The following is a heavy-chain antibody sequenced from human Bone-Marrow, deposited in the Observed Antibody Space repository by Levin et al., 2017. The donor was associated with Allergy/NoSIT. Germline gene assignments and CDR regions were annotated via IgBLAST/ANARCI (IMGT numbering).Heavy chain of an antibody. CDR1: GYTFTSYA. CDR3: ARQEPAYSSRRDRVSDY. Sequence: GASVKVSCKASGYTFTSYAMNWVRQAPGQGLEWMGWINTNTGNPTYAQGFTGRFVFSLDTSVSTAYLQISSLKAEDTAVYYCARQEPAYSSRRDRVSDYWGQGTLVTVSS. D-gene: IGHD6-13*01. CDR2: INTNTGNP. V-gene: IGHV7-4-1*02. J-gene: IGHJ4*02.